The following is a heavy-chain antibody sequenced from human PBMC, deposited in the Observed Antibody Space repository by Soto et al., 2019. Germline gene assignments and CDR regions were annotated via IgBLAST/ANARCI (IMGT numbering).Heavy chain of an antibody. D-gene: IGHD4-4*01. J-gene: IGHJ4*02. CDR2: IWYDGSNE. CDR3: ATIGDVTFHY. V-gene: IGHV3-33*03. Sequence: PGGSLRLSCAASGFTFSTYAMHWVRQAPGKGLEWVALIWYDGSNEFYGDSVKGRFTISRDNAKSSLYLQMDSLRVEDTAVYYCATIGDVTFHYWGQGT. CDR1: GFTFSTYA.